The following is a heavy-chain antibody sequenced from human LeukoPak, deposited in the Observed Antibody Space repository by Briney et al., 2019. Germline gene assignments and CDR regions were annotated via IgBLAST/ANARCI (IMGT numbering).Heavy chain of an antibody. CDR1: GGSIRSYY. D-gene: IGHD4-23*01. CDR3: ARDMGLNYGGNSDAFDI. V-gene: IGHV4-59*01. CDR2: IYYTGST. Sequence: SETLSLTCTVSGGSIRSYYWSWIRQPPGKGLEWIGYIYYTGSTNYNPSLKSRVTISVDTSKNQFSLKVSSVTAADTAVYYCARDMGLNYGGNSDAFDIWGQGIMVSVSS. J-gene: IGHJ3*02.